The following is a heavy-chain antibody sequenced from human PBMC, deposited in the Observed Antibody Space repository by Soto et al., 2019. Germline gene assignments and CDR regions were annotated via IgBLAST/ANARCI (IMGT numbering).Heavy chain of an antibody. CDR2: ISSSSGTI. CDR3: ARGRGDFYYYAMDV. Sequence: GGSLRLSCAASGFTFTRHSMNWVRQAPGKGLEWISYISSSSGTIYYADSVKGRFTISRDDAKNSLYLQVNSLRDEDTAVYYCARGRGDFYYYAMDVWGQGTTVTVSS. CDR1: GFTFTRHS. V-gene: IGHV3-48*02. J-gene: IGHJ6*02.